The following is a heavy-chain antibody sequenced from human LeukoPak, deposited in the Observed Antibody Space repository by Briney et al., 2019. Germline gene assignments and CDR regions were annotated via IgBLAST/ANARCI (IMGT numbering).Heavy chain of an antibody. Sequence: GGSLRLSCSTSGFTFGDYAMSWVRQAPGKGLEWVGFIQAKAYGGATKYAASVNGRFSISRDDSQSIANLQMNDLKTEDTAVYYCTRAPHPRCSSSGCYLDYWGQGTLVTVPS. D-gene: IGHD2-2*01. J-gene: IGHJ4*02. CDR1: GFTFGDYA. CDR2: IQAKAYGGAT. V-gene: IGHV3-49*04. CDR3: TRAPHPRCSSSGCYLDY.